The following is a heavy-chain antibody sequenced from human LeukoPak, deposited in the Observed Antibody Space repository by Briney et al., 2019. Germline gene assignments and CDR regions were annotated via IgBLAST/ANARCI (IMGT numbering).Heavy chain of an antibody. CDR3: ASSGGGGYYYYYMDV. CDR1: GYSISSGYY. CDR2: IYHSGST. V-gene: IGHV4-38-2*02. Sequence: SETLSLTCTVSGYSISSGYYWGWIRQPPGKGLEWIGSIYHSGSTYYNPSLKSRVTISVDTSKNQFSLKLSSVTAADTAVYYCASSGGGGYYYYYMDVWGKGTTVTVSS. D-gene: IGHD3-16*01. J-gene: IGHJ6*03.